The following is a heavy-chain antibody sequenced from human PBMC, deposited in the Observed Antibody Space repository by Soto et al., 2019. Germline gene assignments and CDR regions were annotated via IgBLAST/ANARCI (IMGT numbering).Heavy chain of an antibody. D-gene: IGHD4-17*01. CDR3: ARYVLYGDYAFDS. CDR2: IIADNGNT. V-gene: IGHV1-18*04. Sequence: QVQLVQSGAEVKKPGASVKVSCKASGYTFTSYAISWVRQAPGQGLEWMGWIIADNGNTNYAQKLQGRVTRNTDTYTSTAYMERRSRRSDATAVYYCARYVLYGDYAFDSWGQVTMVTVSS. CDR1: GYTFTSYA. J-gene: IGHJ3*02.